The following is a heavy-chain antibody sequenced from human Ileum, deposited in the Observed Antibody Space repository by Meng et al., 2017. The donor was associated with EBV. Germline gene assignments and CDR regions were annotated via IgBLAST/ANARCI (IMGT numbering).Heavy chain of an antibody. V-gene: IGHV4-34*01. Sequence: LKQWVTRLLKPSEPLSLTCAVFGGSFNDYYWTGLPQPPGKGLEWIGEIDQSGYTKFNPSLSSRATISRDTSNNQFSLRLNSVTAADTALYYCARYGRCNGNSFYCFDPWGQGTLVTVSS. CDR2: IDQSGYT. CDR3: ARYGRCNGNSFYCFDP. J-gene: IGHJ5*02. D-gene: IGHD4-23*01. CDR1: GGSFNDYY.